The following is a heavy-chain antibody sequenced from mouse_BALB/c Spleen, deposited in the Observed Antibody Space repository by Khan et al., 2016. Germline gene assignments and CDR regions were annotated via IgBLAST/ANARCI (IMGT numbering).Heavy chain of an antibody. CDR1: GYTFTNYW. D-gene: IGHD1-1*01. CDR2: IYPGDGDT. V-gene: IGHV1-87*01. J-gene: IGHJ3*01. Sequence: QVQLQQSGSELARPGASVKLSCKASGYTFTNYWMQWIKQRPGQGLEWIGAIYPGDGDTRYAQKFEGKTTLTADTYSSTVYMQLDNLASEDSAVSYCTRGYGSSFVAWFTYWGQGTLVTVSA. CDR3: TRGYGSSFVAWFTY.